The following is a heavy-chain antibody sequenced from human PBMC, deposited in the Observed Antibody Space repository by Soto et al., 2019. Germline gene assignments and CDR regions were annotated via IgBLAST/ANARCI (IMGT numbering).Heavy chain of an antibody. V-gene: IGHV5-10-1*01. CDR2: IDPSDSYT. D-gene: IGHD6-6*01. J-gene: IGHJ6*02. CDR1: GYSFTSYW. CDR3: ARGSISSSSGRFYYYSGMDV. Sequence: GESLKISCKGSGYSFTSYWISWVRQMPGKGLEWMGRIDPSDSYTNYSPSFQGHVTISADKSISTAYLQWSSLKASDTAMYYCARGSISSSSGRFYYYSGMDVWGQGTMVT.